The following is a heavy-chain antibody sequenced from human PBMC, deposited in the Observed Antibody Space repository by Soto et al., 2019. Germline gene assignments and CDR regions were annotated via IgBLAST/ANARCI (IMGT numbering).Heavy chain of an antibody. V-gene: IGHV3-7*03. CDR1: GFTFSSYW. D-gene: IGHD3-3*01. CDR3: ARDSMSGSQDDAFDI. J-gene: IGHJ3*02. CDR2: IKQDGSEK. Sequence: PGGSLRLSCAASGFTFSSYWMSWVRQAPGKGLEWVANIKQDGSEKYYVDPVKGRFTISRDNAKNSLYLQMNSLRAEDTAVYYCARDSMSGSQDDAFDIWGQGTMVTVSS.